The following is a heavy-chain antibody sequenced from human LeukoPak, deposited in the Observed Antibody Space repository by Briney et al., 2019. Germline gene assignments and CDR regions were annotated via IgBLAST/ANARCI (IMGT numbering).Heavy chain of an antibody. Sequence: GGSLRLSCAASGFIVSSNYMSWVRQAPGKGLEWVSIIYSGGFTYYADSVKGRFTIPRDTSKSTLYLQMNSLRAEDTAVYYCARTDSGYVPYWGQGTLVTVSS. CDR2: IYSGGFT. CDR3: ARTDSGYVPY. CDR1: GFIVSSNY. J-gene: IGHJ4*02. D-gene: IGHD5-12*01. V-gene: IGHV3-53*01.